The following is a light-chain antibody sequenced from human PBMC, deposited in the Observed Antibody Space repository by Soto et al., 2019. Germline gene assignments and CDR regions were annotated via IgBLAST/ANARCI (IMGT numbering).Light chain of an antibody. J-gene: IGKJ2*01. CDR2: ATS. CDR3: QHSYSSPT. Sequence: DIQVTQSPSSLSASVGDRVTITCRASQNIFTYLNWYQQRPGKAPNLLIYATSNLQSGVPSRFSGSGSGTDFTLTISSLQPEDFATYYCQHSYSSPTFGQRTKVEIK. V-gene: IGKV1-39*01. CDR1: QNIFTY.